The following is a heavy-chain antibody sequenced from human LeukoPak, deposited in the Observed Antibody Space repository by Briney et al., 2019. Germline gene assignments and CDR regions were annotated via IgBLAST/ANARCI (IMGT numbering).Heavy chain of an antibody. CDR2: ITGDSAYI. J-gene: IGHJ6*02. CDR1: GFTFSTYA. CDR3: ASGADYYYYGMDV. V-gene: IGHV3-21*01. D-gene: IGHD3-10*01. Sequence: GGSLRLSCAASGFTFSTYAMNWVRQAPGEGLKWVSCITGDSAYIYYADSVKGRFTISRDNAKNSLYLQMNSLRAEDTAVYYCASGADYYYYGMDVWGQGTTVTVSS.